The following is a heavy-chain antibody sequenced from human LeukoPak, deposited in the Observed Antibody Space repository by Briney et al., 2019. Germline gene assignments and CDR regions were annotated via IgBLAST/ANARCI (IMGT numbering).Heavy chain of an antibody. CDR2: MSYDGSKK. Sequence: GRSLRLSCAASGFTFSNYGMHWVRQAPGKGLEWVAVMSYDGSKKYYADSVKGRFTISRDNSKNTLYLQMNSLIPEDTAVYYCAKDRDILTGEDYYYDMDVWGEGTTVTVSS. V-gene: IGHV3-30*18. D-gene: IGHD3-9*01. CDR1: GFTFSNYG. CDR3: AKDRDILTGEDYYYDMDV. J-gene: IGHJ6*04.